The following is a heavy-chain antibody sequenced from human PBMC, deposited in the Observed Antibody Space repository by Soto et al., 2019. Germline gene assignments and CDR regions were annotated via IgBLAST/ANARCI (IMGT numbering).Heavy chain of an antibody. CDR1: GFTFSSHG. Sequence: QVQLVESGGGVVQSGRSLRVSCAASGFTFSSHGMHWVRQAPGKGLEWVAVIWYDGSNKYYGESVKGRFIISRDNSKNTVDLQMNSLRAEDTAIYYCARWGPDKVLDYWGQGTLVTVSS. CDR2: IWYDGSNK. D-gene: IGHD3-16*01. J-gene: IGHJ4*02. CDR3: ARWGPDKVLDY. V-gene: IGHV3-33*01.